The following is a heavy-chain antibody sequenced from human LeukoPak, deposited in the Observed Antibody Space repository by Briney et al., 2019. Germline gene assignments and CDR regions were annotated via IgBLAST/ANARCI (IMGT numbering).Heavy chain of an antibody. D-gene: IGHD3-10*01. CDR1: GFTVSSNY. J-gene: IGHJ4*02. CDR3: ARGGGPPYGSGAFDY. Sequence: GGSLRLSCAASGFTVSSNYMSWVRQAPGKGLEWVSVIYSGGSTYYADSVKGRFTISRDNSKNTLYLQMNSLRAEDTAVYYCARGGGPPYGSGAFDYWGQGTLVTVSS. CDR2: IYSGGST. V-gene: IGHV3-66*02.